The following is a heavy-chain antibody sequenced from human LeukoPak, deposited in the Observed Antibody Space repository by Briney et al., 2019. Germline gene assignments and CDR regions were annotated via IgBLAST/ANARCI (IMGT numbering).Heavy chain of an antibody. CDR2: IYPADSET. D-gene: IGHD4-23*01. V-gene: IGHV5-51*01. CDR3: AVSTTVVNRDAFDI. CDR1: GYTFTGYW. Sequence: GASVKVSCRASGYTFTGYWIGWVRQMPGKGLEWIGIIYPADSETKYSPSFQGQFTISADKSNSSAYLQWSSLKASDTAMYYCAVSTTVVNRDAFDIWGQGTMVIVSS. J-gene: IGHJ3*02.